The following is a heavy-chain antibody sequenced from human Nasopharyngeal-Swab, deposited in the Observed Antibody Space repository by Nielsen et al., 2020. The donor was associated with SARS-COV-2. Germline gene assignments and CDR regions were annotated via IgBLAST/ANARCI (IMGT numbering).Heavy chain of an antibody. J-gene: IGHJ6*03. CDR3: ARGGAGVVPSPVLGLGPYYSYYYMDV. Sequence: WIRQSPGKGLEWIGAFSLGGGTNYNPSLKNRVTISVATSKNQFSLKLSSVTAAETAVYYCARGGAGVVPSPVLGLGPYYSYYYMDVWGKGTTVTVSS. D-gene: IGHD2-2*01. V-gene: IGHV4-34*01. CDR2: FSLGGGT.